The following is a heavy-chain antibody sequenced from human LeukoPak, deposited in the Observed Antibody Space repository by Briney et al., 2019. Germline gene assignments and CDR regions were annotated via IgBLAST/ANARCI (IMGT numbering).Heavy chain of an antibody. Sequence: SVKVSCKASGGTFSSYAISWVRQAPGQGLEWMGRIIPIFGTANYARKFQGRVTITTDESTSTAYMELSSLRSEDTAVYYCARCSVVVPAAINWFDPWGQGTLVTVSS. J-gene: IGHJ5*02. CDR1: GGTFSSYA. V-gene: IGHV1-69*05. CDR2: IIPIFGTA. D-gene: IGHD2-2*01. CDR3: ARCSVVVPAAINWFDP.